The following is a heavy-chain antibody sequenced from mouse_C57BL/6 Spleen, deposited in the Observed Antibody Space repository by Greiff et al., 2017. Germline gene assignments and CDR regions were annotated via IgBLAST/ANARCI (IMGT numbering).Heavy chain of an antibody. CDR1: GYTFTSYW. D-gene: IGHD1-1*01. J-gene: IGHJ2*01. Sequence: QVHVKQPGAELVKPGASVKLSCKASGYTFTSYWMQWVKQRPGQGLEWIGEIDPSDSYTNYNQKFKGKATLTVDTSSSTAYMQLSSLTSEDSAVYYCARGVHGVVADYWGQGTTLTVSS. V-gene: IGHV1-50*01. CDR3: ARGVHGVVADY. CDR2: IDPSDSYT.